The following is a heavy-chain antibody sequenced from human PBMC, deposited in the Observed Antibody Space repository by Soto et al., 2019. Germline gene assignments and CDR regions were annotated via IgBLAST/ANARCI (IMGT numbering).Heavy chain of an antibody. CDR1: GFTFSSYS. V-gene: IGHV3-48*01. D-gene: IGHD1-26*01. CDR3: ASQIVGAKVVY. Sequence: EVQLVESGGGLVQPGGSLRLSCAASGFTFSSYSMNWVRQAPGKGLEWVSYISGSSSTIYYAASVKGRFTISRDNAKNSLDLKMNSLRAEDTAVYYCASQIVGAKVVYWGQGTLVTVSS. CDR2: ISGSSSTI. J-gene: IGHJ4*02.